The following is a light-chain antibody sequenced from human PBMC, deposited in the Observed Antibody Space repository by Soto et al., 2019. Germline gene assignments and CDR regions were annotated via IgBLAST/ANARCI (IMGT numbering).Light chain of an antibody. Sequence: EFRKSPGTLSLSTGERATLSCRASQTVRNNYLAWYQQKPGQAPRLLIYGASNRATGIPDRFSGSGSGTDFTLTISRLEPEDFAVYYCQQYGSSGTFGQGTKVDIK. V-gene: IGKV3-20*01. CDR2: GAS. CDR1: QTVRNNY. CDR3: QQYGSSGT. J-gene: IGKJ1*01.